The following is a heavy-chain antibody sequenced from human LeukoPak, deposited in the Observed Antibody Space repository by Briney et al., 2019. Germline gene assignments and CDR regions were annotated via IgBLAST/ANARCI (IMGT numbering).Heavy chain of an antibody. Sequence: SVKVSCKASGYTFTYRYLHWVRQAPGQALEWMGWITPFNGNTNYAQKFQDRATITRDRSMSTAYMELSSLRSEDTAMYYCASSCSSTSCYSPRGGFDYWGQGTLVTVSS. J-gene: IGHJ4*02. CDR1: GYTFTYRY. D-gene: IGHD2-2*01. CDR3: ASSCSSTSCYSPRGGFDY. V-gene: IGHV1-45*02. CDR2: ITPFNGNT.